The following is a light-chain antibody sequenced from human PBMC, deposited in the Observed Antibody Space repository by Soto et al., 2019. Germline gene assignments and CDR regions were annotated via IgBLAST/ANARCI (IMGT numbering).Light chain of an antibody. CDR3: QQYNNWPGIT. Sequence: EIVMTQSPATLSVSPGKRATLSCRASQSVRSNIAWYQQKPGQAPRLLIYGASTRVTGIPVRFSGSGSGTEFTLTISSLQSEDSAVYYCQQYNNWPGITFGQGTRLEIK. CDR2: GAS. V-gene: IGKV3-15*01. J-gene: IGKJ5*01. CDR1: QSVRSN.